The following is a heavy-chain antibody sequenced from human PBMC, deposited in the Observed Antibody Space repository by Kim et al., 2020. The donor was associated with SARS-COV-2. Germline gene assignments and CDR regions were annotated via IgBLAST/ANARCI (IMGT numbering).Heavy chain of an antibody. CDR3: ARGGTMVRRGMDV. Sequence: ASVKVSCKASGYTFSDYYIHWVRQAPGQGLEWMGWINPNSGATNYAQKFQGRVTVTRDTSFSTAYMDLSRLTSDDTALYYCARGGTMVRRGMDVWGQGTTVTVSS. CDR1: GYTFSDYY. V-gene: IGHV1-2*02. D-gene: IGHD3-10*01. CDR2: INPNSGAT. J-gene: IGHJ6*02.